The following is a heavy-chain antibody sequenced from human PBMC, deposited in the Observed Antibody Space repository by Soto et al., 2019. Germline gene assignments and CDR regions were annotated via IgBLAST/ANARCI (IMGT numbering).Heavy chain of an antibody. CDR2: ISGSGGST. D-gene: IGHD1-26*01. Sequence: EVQLLESGGGLVQPGGSLRLSCAASGFTFSSYAMSWVRQAPGKGLEWVSAISGSGGSTYYADSVKGRFTISRDKSKNTLYLQMNSMRAEDTAVYYCAKGSGWELEAFDIWGQGTMVTVSS. V-gene: IGHV3-23*01. CDR1: GFTFSSYA. J-gene: IGHJ3*02. CDR3: AKGSGWELEAFDI.